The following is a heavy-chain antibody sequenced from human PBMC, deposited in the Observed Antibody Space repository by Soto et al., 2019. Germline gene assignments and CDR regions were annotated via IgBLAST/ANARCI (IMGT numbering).Heavy chain of an antibody. J-gene: IGHJ4*02. CDR1: GFTFSSYA. V-gene: IGHV3-30-3*01. CDR3: ARDLDY. CDR2: ISYDGSNK. Sequence: GGSLRLSCAASGFTFSSYAMHWVRQAPGKGLEWVAVISYDGSNKYYADSVKGRFTISRDNSKNTLYLQMNSLRAEDTAVYYCARDLDYWGQGTLVTISS.